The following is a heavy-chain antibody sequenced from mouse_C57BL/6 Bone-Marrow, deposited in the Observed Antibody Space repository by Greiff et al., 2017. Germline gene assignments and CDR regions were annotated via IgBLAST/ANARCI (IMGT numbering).Heavy chain of an antibody. Sequence: EVQLQQSGPELVKPGASVKISCKASGYSFTGYYMNWVKQSPEKSLEWIGEINPSTGGTTYNQKFKATATLTVDKSSSTAYMQLKSLTSEDSAVYYCARRGITTVVAGEYYFDYWGQGTTLTVSS. CDR2: INPSTGGT. CDR1: GYSFTGYY. D-gene: IGHD1-1*01. J-gene: IGHJ2*01. V-gene: IGHV1-42*01. CDR3: ARRGITTVVAGEYYFDY.